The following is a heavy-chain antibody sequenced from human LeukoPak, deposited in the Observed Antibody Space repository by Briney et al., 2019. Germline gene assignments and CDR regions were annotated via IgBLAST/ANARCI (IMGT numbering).Heavy chain of an antibody. D-gene: IGHD2-2*01. J-gene: IGHJ4*02. CDR2: ISYDGSNK. CDR1: GFTFSSYA. CDR3: ARADCSSTSCYHFDY. V-gene: IGHV3-30-3*01. Sequence: PGGSLRLSCAASGFTFSSYAMHWVRQAPGKGLEWVAVISYDGSNKYYADSVKGRFTISRDNSKNTLYLQINSLRAEDTAVYYCARADCSSTSCYHFDYWGQGTLVTVSS.